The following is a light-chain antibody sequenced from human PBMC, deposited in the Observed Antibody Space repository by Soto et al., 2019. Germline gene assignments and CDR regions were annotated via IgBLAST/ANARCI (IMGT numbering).Light chain of an antibody. CDR3: QVWDRSSDHRV. CDR2: YDS. Sequence: SYELTQPPSVSVAPGKTARLTCGGNNIGSKSVHWYQQRPGQAPVLVIYYDSDRPSGIPERFSGSNSGNTATLTISRVEAGDEADYYCQVWDRSSDHRVFGTGTKLTVL. V-gene: IGLV3-21*04. J-gene: IGLJ1*01. CDR1: NIGSKS.